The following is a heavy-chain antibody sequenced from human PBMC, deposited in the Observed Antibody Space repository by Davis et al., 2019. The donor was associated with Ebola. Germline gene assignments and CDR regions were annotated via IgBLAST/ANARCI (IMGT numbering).Heavy chain of an antibody. D-gene: IGHD3-3*01. CDR1: GFTVSSNY. CDR2: IYSGGST. CDR3: ARDRTILRRIGFDY. J-gene: IGHJ4*02. V-gene: IGHV3-66*01. Sequence: GESLKISCAASGFTVSSNYMSWVRQAPGKGLEWVSVIYSGGSTYYADSVKGRFTISRDNSKNTLYLQMNSLRAEDTAVYYCARDRTILRRIGFDYWGQGTLVTVSS.